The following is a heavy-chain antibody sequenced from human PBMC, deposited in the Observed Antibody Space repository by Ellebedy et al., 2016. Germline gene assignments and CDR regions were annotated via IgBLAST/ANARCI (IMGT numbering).Heavy chain of an antibody. CDR3: TTDRGYLEWARD. CDR2: IKSKTDGGTT. CDR1: GFSFNNYW. J-gene: IGHJ4*02. D-gene: IGHD3-3*01. V-gene: IGHV3-15*07. Sequence: GESLKISCAASGFSFNNYWMYWVRQAPGMGLEWVGRIKSKTDGGTTDYAAPVKGRFTISRDDSKNTLYLQMNSLKTEDTAVYYCTTDRGYLEWARDWGQGTLVTVSS.